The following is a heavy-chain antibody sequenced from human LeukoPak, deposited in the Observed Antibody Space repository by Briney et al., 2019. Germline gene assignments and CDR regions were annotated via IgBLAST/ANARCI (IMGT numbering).Heavy chain of an antibody. J-gene: IGHJ4*02. CDR2: ISGSGGTA. Sequence: PGGSLRLSCAASGFTFSIYAMSWVRQAPGKGLEWVSAISGSGGTAYYADSVKGRFTISRDNSKNTLYLQMNSLQTEDTAVYYCTLGDGWLPNWGQGTLVTVSS. CDR1: GFTFSIYA. CDR3: TLGDGWLPN. D-gene: IGHD5-24*01. V-gene: IGHV3-23*01.